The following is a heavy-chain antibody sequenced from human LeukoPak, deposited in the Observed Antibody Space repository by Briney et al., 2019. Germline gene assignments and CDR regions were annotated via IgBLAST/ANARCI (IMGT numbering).Heavy chain of an antibody. CDR1: GFTFDDYA. CDR3: AKDQIERGRNYYYYYGMDV. CDR2: ISGDGGST. D-gene: IGHD3-22*01. Sequence: GGPLRLSCAASGFTFDDYAMHWVRRAPGKGLEWVSLISGDGGSTYYADSVKGRFTISRDNSKNSLYLQMNSLRTEDTALYYCAKDQIERGRNYYYYYGMDVWGQGTTVTVSS. V-gene: IGHV3-43*02. J-gene: IGHJ6*02.